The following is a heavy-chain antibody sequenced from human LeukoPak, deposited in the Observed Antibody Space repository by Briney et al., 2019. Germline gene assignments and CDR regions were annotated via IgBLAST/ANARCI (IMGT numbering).Heavy chain of an antibody. Sequence: ASVKVSCKASGYTFTGYYMHWVRQAPGQGLEWMGWINPNSGGTNYAQKFQCRVTMTRDTSISTAYMELSRLRSDDTAVYYCARVTPPYCSSTSCYLAFYYYYYMDVWGKGTTVTVSS. CDR3: ARVTPPYCSSTSCYLAFYYYYYMDV. CDR1: GYTFTGYY. D-gene: IGHD2-2*01. V-gene: IGHV1-2*02. J-gene: IGHJ6*03. CDR2: INPNSGGT.